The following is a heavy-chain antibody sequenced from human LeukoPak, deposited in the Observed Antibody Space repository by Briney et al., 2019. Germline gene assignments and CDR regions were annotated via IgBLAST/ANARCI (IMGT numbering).Heavy chain of an antibody. CDR2: VNLQGST. CDR3: AREGGPYRPLDY. Sequence: GSLRLSCAASGFTFSSYNMNWVRQPPWKELEWIGEVNLQGSTNYNPSLMGRVAIAVDTSENHISLQLTSVTAADTAVYYCAREGGPYRPLDYSGQGTLVTVSS. CDR1: GFTFSSYN. V-gene: IGHV4-34*01. J-gene: IGHJ4*02.